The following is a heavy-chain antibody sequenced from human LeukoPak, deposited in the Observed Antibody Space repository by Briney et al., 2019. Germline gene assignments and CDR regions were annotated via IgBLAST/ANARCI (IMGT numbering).Heavy chain of an antibody. V-gene: IGHV3-49*03. CDR3: SREVVLMTAGGPRWMRGRLY. CDR2: IRRRDYGWTI. J-gene: IGHJ4*02. CDR1: GFAFSDYA. Sequence: GGSLRLSCTGSGFAFSDYAITWLRQTPGKGLEWVGFIRRRDYGWTIEYAPSVRGRFTIARDDSNSVADLQMNSLKTEDTGVYYCSREVVLMTAGGPRWMRGRLYWGQGTLVSVSS. D-gene: IGHD2-8*01.